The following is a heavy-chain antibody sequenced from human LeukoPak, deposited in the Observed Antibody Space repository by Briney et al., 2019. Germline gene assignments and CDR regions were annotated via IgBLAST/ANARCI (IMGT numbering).Heavy chain of an antibody. Sequence: ASVKVSCKASGGTFSSYAINWVRQAPGQGLEWMGGIIPIFGTANYAQKFQGRVTITADESTSTDYMELSSLRSEDTAVYYCARITIFGVAQSREGYNWFDPWGQGTLVTVSS. D-gene: IGHD3-3*01. CDR1: GGTFSSYA. J-gene: IGHJ5*02. CDR2: IIPIFGTA. V-gene: IGHV1-69*13. CDR3: ARITIFGVAQSREGYNWFDP.